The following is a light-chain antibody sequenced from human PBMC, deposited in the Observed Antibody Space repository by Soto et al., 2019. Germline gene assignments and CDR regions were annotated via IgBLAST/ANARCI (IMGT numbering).Light chain of an antibody. Sequence: EIVLTQSPGTLSLSPGESATLSCSASQSVRNYLAWYQQKTGQAPRLLIYETFHRAIGIPARCSGSGSGADFTLTIISREPEEFAVYYCQQRSNWSFTFGGGTKVEIK. V-gene: IGKV3-11*01. J-gene: IGKJ4*01. CDR2: ETF. CDR1: QSVRNY. CDR3: QQRSNWSFT.